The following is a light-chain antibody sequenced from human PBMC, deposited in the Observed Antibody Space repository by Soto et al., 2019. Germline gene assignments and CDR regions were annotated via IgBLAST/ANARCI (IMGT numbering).Light chain of an antibody. J-gene: IGKJ1*01. V-gene: IGKV1-12*01. CDR1: QDISNL. CDR2: LAS. Sequence: PSFVSAAVGDRVTLSCRASQDISNLLAWYQQKPGKAPKLLIYLASRLQSGVPSRFSGSGSGTDFTLTISSLQPEDFATYYCQQSYNTPPTFGQGTKVDI. CDR3: QQSYNTPPT.